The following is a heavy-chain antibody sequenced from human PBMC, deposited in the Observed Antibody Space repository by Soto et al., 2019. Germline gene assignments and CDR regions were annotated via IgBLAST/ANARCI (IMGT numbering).Heavy chain of an antibody. D-gene: IGHD2-21*01. V-gene: IGHV4-34*01. CDR1: GGSFSGYY. J-gene: IGHJ6*03. Sequence: QVQLQQWGAGLLKPSETLSLTCAVYGGSFSGYYWSWIRQPPGKGLEWIGEINHSGSTTYNPSLKSRVTISVDTSKNQFSLNLSSVTAADTAVYYCFLWFPYYYYMDVWGKGTTVTVSS. CDR2: INHSGST. CDR3: FLWFPYYYYMDV.